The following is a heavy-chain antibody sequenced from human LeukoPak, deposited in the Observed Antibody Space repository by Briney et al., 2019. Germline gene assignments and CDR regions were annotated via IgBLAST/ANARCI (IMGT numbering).Heavy chain of an antibody. J-gene: IGHJ6*03. CDR1: GFTVSSNY. D-gene: IGHD6-6*01. V-gene: IGHV3-66*02. Sequence: GGSLRLSCAASGFTVSSNYMSWVRQAPGKGLEWVSVIYSGGSTYYADSVKGRFTISRDNSKNTLYLQMNSLRAEDTAVYYCARGMGTRGAARPGYYMDVWGKGPRSPSP. CDR2: IYSGGST. CDR3: ARGMGTRGAARPGYYMDV.